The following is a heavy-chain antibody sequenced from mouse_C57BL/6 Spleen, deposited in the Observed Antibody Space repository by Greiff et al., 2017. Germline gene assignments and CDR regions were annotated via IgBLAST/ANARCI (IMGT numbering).Heavy chain of an antibody. CDR1: GYTFTSYW. D-gene: IGHD3-3*01. V-gene: IGHV1-69*01. Sequence: VQLQQPGAELVMPGASVKLSCKASGYTFTSYWMHWVKQRPGQGLEWIGEIDPSDSYTNYNQKFKGKSTLTVDKSSSTAYMQLSSLTSEDSAVYYCARWGDVGWYFDVWGTGTTVTVSS. CDR3: ARWGDVGWYFDV. CDR2: IDPSDSYT. J-gene: IGHJ1*03.